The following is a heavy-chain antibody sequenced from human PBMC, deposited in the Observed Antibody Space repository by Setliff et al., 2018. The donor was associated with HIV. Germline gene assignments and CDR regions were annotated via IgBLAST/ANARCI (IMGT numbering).Heavy chain of an antibody. D-gene: IGHD3-16*01. CDR3: ARGGANPSWFDS. Sequence: GGSLRLSCAASGFTFSGYGMHWVRQAPGKGLEWVAFIRYDGSNKYYADSVKGRFTISRDNSKNTLYLQMNSLRAEDTAVYYCARGGANPSWFDSWGQGTLVTVSS. V-gene: IGHV3-30*02. J-gene: IGHJ5*01. CDR2: IRYDGSNK. CDR1: GFTFSGYG.